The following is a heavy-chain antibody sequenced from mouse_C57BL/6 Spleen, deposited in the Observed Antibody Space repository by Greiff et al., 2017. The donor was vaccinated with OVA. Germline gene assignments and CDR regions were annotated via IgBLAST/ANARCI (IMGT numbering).Heavy chain of an antibody. V-gene: IGHV1-42*01. D-gene: IGHD2-1*01. CDR2: INPSTGGT. J-gene: IGHJ2*01. Sequence: EVMLVESGPELVKPGASVKISCKASGYSFTGYYMNWVKQSPEKSLEWIGEINPSTGGTTYNQKFKAKATLTVDKSSSTAYMQLKSLTSEDSAVYYCARYYYGNYVFDYWGQGTTLTVSS. CDR1: GYSFTGYY. CDR3: ARYYYGNYVFDY.